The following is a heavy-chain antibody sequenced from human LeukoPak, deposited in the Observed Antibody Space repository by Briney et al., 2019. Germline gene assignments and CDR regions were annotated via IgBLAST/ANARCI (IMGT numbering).Heavy chain of an antibody. V-gene: IGHV1-69*06. Sequence: ASVKVSCRASGGTFSSYAISWVRQAPGQGLEWMGGIIPIFGTANYAQKFQGRVTITADKSTSTAYMELSSLRSEDTAVYYCATYSYTYYYMDVWGKGTTVTVSS. CDR3: ATYSYTYYYMDV. CDR1: GGTFSSYA. J-gene: IGHJ6*03. D-gene: IGHD5-18*01. CDR2: IIPIFGTA.